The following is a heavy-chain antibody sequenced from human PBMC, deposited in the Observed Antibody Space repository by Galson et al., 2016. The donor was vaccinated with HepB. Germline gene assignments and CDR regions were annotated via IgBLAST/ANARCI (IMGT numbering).Heavy chain of an antibody. J-gene: IGHJ6*02. D-gene: IGHD3-3*01. Sequence: SLRLSCAPSGFTFSSYAMHWVRQAPGKGLEWVAVISYDATREYYADSVRGRFTNSRDSSKSTLYLQMNSLRSDDTAVYYCARRLTTFGAGPSPGMDVWGQGTTVTVSS. CDR3: ARRLTTFGAGPSPGMDV. V-gene: IGHV3-30-3*01. CDR2: ISYDATRE. CDR1: GFTFSSYA.